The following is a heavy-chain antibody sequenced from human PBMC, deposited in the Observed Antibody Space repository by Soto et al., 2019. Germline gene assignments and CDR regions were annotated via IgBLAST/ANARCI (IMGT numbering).Heavy chain of an antibody. D-gene: IGHD3-10*01. V-gene: IGHV3-33*01. Sequence: QMQLVESGGGVVQPGRSLSLSCAASGFTFSNYGMHWVRQAPGKGLEWVAIIWYDGSNKYYADSVKGRFTISRDNSKNTVYLQMNSLRAEDTAMYFCAAGEPLNYRGQGTLVTVSS. J-gene: IGHJ4*02. CDR2: IWYDGSNK. CDR1: GFTFSNYG. CDR3: AAGEPLNY.